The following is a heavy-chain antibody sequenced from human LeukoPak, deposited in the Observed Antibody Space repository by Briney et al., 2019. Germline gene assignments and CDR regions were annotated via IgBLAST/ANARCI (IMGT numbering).Heavy chain of an antibody. D-gene: IGHD5-12*01. Sequence: SETLSLTCTVSGASISSSDYYWGWIRQPPGKGLEWIGSIYHSGSTYYNPSLKSRVTISVDTSKNQFSLKVSSVTVADTAVYYCARHPTLSGYEYYFDNWGQGTLVTVSS. J-gene: IGHJ4*02. CDR2: IYHSGST. CDR3: ARHPTLSGYEYYFDN. V-gene: IGHV4-39*01. CDR1: GASISSSDYY.